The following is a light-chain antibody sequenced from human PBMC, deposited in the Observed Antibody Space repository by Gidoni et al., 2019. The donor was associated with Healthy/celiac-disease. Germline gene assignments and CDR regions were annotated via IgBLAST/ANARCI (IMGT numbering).Light chain of an antibody. J-gene: IGKJ2*01. CDR1: QSISSY. V-gene: IGKV1-39*01. CDR2: AAS. Sequence: DLHMTQSPSSLSASVGDRHTITCRASQSISSYLNWYQQKPGKAPKLLIYAASSSQSGVPSRFSGSGSGTDFTLTISSLQPEDFATYYCQQSYSTPPYTFGQGTKLEIK. CDR3: QQSYSTPPYT.